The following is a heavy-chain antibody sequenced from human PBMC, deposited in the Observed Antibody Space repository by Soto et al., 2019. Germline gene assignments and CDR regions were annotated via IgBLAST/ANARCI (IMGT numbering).Heavy chain of an antibody. V-gene: IGHV4-39*01. Sequence: QLQLQESGPGLVKPSETLSLTCTVSGGSISSSSYYWGWIRQPPGKGLEWIGSIYYSGSTYYNPSLKSRVTISVDTSKNQFSLKLSSVAAAATAVYYCARRGYCSGGSCYYNYYGVDYWGQGTLVTVSS. CDR2: IYYSGST. J-gene: IGHJ4*02. CDR1: GGSISSSSYY. CDR3: ARRGYCSGGSCYYNYYGVDY. D-gene: IGHD2-15*01.